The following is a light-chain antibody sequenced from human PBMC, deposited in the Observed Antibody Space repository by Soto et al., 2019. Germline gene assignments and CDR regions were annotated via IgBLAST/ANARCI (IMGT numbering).Light chain of an antibody. CDR1: QSVSSY. CDR3: QQYTKWPR. CDR2: DAS. Sequence: EIVLTQSPATLSLSPGERATLSCRASQSVSSYLAWYQQKPGQAPRLLIYDASNRATGIPARFSGSGSGTDFTLTIGSLEPEDFALYYCQQYTKWPRFGPGTKVDIK. J-gene: IGKJ3*01. V-gene: IGKV3-11*01.